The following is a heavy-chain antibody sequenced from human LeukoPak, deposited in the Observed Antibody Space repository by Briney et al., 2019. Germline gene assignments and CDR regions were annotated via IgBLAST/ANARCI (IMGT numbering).Heavy chain of an antibody. CDR2: TSIDGNIR. J-gene: IGHJ4*02. D-gene: IGHD3-9*01. CDR3: ARDFDQGGADYYFAY. Sequence: PGGSLRLSCAASGFAFSAFDMHWVRQAPGKGLEWVAVTSIDGNIRYYADSVKGRFTISRDNYKNTVLLQMNSLRIEDTAVYYCARDFDQGGADYYFAYWGQGTLVTVSS. V-gene: IGHV3-30-3*01. CDR1: GFAFSAFD.